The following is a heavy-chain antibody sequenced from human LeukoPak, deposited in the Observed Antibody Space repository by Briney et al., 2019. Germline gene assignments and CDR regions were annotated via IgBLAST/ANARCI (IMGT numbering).Heavy chain of an antibody. CDR1: GFTFSSYA. CDR2: ISGSGGST. Sequence: GGPLRLSCAASGFTFSSYAMSWVRQAPGKGLEWVSAISGSGGSTYYADSVKGRFTISRDNSKNTLYLQMNSLRAEDTAVYYCATKSGDYYDSTGAFDIWGQGTMVTVSS. CDR3: ATKSGDYYDSTGAFDI. J-gene: IGHJ3*02. V-gene: IGHV3-23*01. D-gene: IGHD3-22*01.